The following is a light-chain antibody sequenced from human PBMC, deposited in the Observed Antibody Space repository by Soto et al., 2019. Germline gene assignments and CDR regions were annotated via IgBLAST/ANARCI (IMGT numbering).Light chain of an antibody. V-gene: IGKV2-30*02. CDR1: QSLVHSNGNTY. CDR2: KVS. Sequence: DVVMTQSPLSLPVTLGQPASISCRSSQSLVHSNGNTYLCWFQQRPGQSPRRLIYKVSNRDSGVPDRFSGSGSGTDFTLKISRVEADDVGIYYCMQGTHWPWTFGQGTRVEIK. J-gene: IGKJ1*01. CDR3: MQGTHWPWT.